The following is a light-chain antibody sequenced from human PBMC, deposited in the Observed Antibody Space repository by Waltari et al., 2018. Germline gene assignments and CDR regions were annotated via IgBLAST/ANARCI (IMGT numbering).Light chain of an antibody. CDR1: QSVKNN. CDR2: KAS. CDR3: QEYDSLPVT. J-gene: IGKJ4*01. Sequence: DIQMTQSPSSLSASVGDRVTITCRASQSVKNNLAWYQQAPGKAPKVLIHKASRLESGAPSRFSGSGYGTEFTLTLSSLQPDDFATYYCQEYDSLPVTFGGGTKVEI. V-gene: IGKV1-5*03.